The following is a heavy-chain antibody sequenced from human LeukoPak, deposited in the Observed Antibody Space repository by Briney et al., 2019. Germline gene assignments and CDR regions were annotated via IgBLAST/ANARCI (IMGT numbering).Heavy chain of an antibody. CDR2: ISASGGSA. Sequence: GRTPRPSCAASGFTFPAFAMSSGPRAASPRLECGSDISASGGSAYYADSVKGRFTVSRDNSKNTVYLQMSSLRADDTAVYYCAKGPRQQLVTRFDNWGQGTLVTVSS. D-gene: IGHD6-13*01. CDR1: GFTFPAFA. J-gene: IGHJ4*02. V-gene: IGHV3-23*01. CDR3: AKGPRQQLVTRFDN.